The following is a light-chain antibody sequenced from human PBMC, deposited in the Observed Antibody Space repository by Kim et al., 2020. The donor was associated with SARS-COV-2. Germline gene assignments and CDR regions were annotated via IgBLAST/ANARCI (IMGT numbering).Light chain of an antibody. CDR2: YDT. Sequence: APGPTARLTCGGKDIGSKSVHWYQQMPGQAPVLVISYDTDRPSGIPERFSGSNFGNTATLTINRVEAGDEADYYCQVWDGTSDHYVFGTGTKVTVL. CDR1: DIGSKS. J-gene: IGLJ1*01. CDR3: QVWDGTSDHYV. V-gene: IGLV3-21*04.